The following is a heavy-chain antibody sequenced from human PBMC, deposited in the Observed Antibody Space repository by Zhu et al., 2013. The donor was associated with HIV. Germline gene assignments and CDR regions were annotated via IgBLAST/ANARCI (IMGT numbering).Heavy chain of an antibody. J-gene: IGHJ5*02. CDR3: ARGPNNRYYYDSSGYRSWFDP. V-gene: IGHV4-39*07. CDR2: IYYSGST. Sequence: QVQLQESGPGLVKPSETLSLTCTVSGGSISSSSYYWGWIRQPPGKGLEWIGSIYYSGSTYYNPSLKSRVTISVDTSKNQFSLKLSSVTAADTAVYYCARGPNNRYYYDSSGYRSWFDPWGQGTLVTVSS. CDR1: GGSISSSSYY. D-gene: IGHD3-22*01.